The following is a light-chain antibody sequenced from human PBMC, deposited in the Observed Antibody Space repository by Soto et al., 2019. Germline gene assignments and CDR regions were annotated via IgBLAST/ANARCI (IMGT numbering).Light chain of an antibody. CDR2: GVS. V-gene: IGLV2-14*03. J-gene: IGLJ2*01. CDR1: TTDIGGYNY. CDR3: SSYTTDNTLV. Sequence: QSVLTQPASVSGSLGQSITISCTGTTTDIGGYNYVSWYQQHPGKVPKLMIYGVSNRPSVISHRFSASKSGNAASLTISGLQAEDEADYYCSSYTTDNTLVFGGGTKVTVL.